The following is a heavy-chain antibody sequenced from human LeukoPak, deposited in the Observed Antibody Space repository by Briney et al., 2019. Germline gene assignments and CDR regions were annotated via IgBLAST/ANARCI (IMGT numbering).Heavy chain of an antibody. Sequence: ASVKVSCKASGYTFTGNYIIWVRQAPGQGLEWMGWINPNSGGTNYAQKFQGRVTMTRDTTISTAYIDLSRLTPDDTAVYYCARGYSGYESLDYWGQGTLVTVSS. J-gene: IGHJ4*02. CDR1: GYTFTGNY. CDR2: INPNSGGT. V-gene: IGHV1-2*02. CDR3: ARGYSGYESLDY. D-gene: IGHD5-12*01.